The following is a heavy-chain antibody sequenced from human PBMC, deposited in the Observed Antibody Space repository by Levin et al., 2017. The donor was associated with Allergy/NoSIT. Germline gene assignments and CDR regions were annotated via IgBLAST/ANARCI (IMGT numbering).Heavy chain of an antibody. CDR2: IYYSGST. D-gene: IGHD6-13*01. V-gene: IGHV4-31*03. J-gene: IGHJ5*02. CDR1: GGSISSGGYY. Sequence: SETLSLTCTVSGGSISSGGYYWSWIRQHPGKGLEWIGYIYYSGSTYYNPSLKSRVTISVDTSKNQFSLKLSSVTAADTAVYYCARFSSSWYWFDPWGQGTLVTVSS. CDR3: ARFSSSWYWFDP.